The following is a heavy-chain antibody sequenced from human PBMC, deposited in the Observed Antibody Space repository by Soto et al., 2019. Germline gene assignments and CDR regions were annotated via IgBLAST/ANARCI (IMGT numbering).Heavy chain of an antibody. V-gene: IGHV4-30-2*01. D-gene: IGHD3-16*01. Sequence: QLQLQESGSGLVKPSQTLSLTCAVSGGSITSGNSYSWSWIRQPPGKGLEWIGSISHTGSTSYNPSLKGRVTLSVYKSKTHFSLKLPSVTAADMAVYYCARAVAPYLGTWFDPWGQGTLVIVSS. J-gene: IGHJ5*02. CDR1: GGSITSGNSYS. CDR2: ISHTGST. CDR3: ARAVAPYLGTWFDP.